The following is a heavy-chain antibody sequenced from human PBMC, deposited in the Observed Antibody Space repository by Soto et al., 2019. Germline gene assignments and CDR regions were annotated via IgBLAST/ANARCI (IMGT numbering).Heavy chain of an antibody. D-gene: IGHD3-22*01. CDR1: GFTFTNYY. Sequence: QVQLVQSGAEVKKPGASVKVSCKASGFTFTNYYMHWVRQAPGQGLEWVGVINPGGDRTIYEQKFKGRVTMTRDTSTSTVYMELSSLRSEDTAVYYCARDNSVYDLAWWFDPWGQGTLVTVSS. J-gene: IGHJ5*02. V-gene: IGHV1-46*01. CDR3: ARDNSVYDLAWWFDP. CDR2: INPGGDRT.